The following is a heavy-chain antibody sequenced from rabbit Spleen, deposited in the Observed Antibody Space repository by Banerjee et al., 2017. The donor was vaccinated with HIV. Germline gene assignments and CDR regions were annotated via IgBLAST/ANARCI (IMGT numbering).Heavy chain of an antibody. V-gene: IGHV1S7*01. CDR1: GFTLSSYY. D-gene: IGHD1-1*01. J-gene: IGHJ4*01. CDR3: ARSGHVRGDYTWDL. CDR2: IDPVFGIT. Sequence: QLKESGGGLVQPGGSLKLSCKASGFTLSSYYMNWVRQAPGKGLEWIGYIDPVFGITYYANWVNGRFSISRENAQNTVFLQMTSLTAADTATYFCARSGHVRGDYTWDLWGPGDPGHRL.